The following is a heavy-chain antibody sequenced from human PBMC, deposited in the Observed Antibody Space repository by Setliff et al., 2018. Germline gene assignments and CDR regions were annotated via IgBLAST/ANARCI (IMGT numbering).Heavy chain of an antibody. V-gene: IGHV3-15*01. Sequence: GGSLRLSCAASGFTFSNAWMSWVRQAPGKGLEWVGRIKSKTDGGTTDYAAPVKGRFTISRDDSKNTLYLQMNSLKTEDTAVYYCAKDWGLCSGGSCPVEDWGQGTLVTVSS. CDR2: IKSKTDGGTT. CDR3: AKDWGLCSGGSCPVED. J-gene: IGHJ4*02. D-gene: IGHD2-15*01. CDR1: GFTFSNAW.